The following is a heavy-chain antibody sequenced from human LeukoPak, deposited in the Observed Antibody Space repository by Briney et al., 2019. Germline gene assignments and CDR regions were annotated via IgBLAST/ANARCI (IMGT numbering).Heavy chain of an antibody. Sequence: GASVKVSCKASGYTFSNYAICWVRQAPGQGLEWMGWMNPNSGNTGYTQKFQGRVSMTRDTSISTAYMELSSLRSEDTAVYYCAIVYYDDSGSPSWYFDLWGRGTLVTVSS. D-gene: IGHD3-22*01. CDR3: AIVYYDDSGSPSWYFDL. J-gene: IGHJ2*01. V-gene: IGHV1-8*02. CDR1: GYTFSNYA. CDR2: MNPNSGNT.